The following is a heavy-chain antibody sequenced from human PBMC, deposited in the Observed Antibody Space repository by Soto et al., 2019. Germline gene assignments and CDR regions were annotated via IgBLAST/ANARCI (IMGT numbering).Heavy chain of an antibody. CDR2: IIPIFGTA. CDR3: ARGELMVWETCYYYGMDV. D-gene: IGHD2-8*01. J-gene: IGHJ6*02. V-gene: IGHV1-69*13. CDR1: GGTFSSYA. Sequence: SVKVSCKASGGTFSSYAISWVRQAPGQGLEWMGGIIPIFGTANYAQKFQGRVTITADESTSTAYMELSSLRSEDTAVYYCARGELMVWETCYYYGMDVWGQGTTVTVS.